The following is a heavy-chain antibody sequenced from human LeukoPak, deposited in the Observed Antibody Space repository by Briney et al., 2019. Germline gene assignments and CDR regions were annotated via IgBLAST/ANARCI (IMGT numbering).Heavy chain of an antibody. V-gene: IGHV3-30-3*01. Sequence: GRSLRLSCAASGFTFSNYAMHWVRQAPGKGLEWVALISYDGSNKYYADSVKGRFTISRDNSKNTLYLQMNSLRGEDTAIYHCARGSRDIVVVPAAIDWFDPWGQGTLVTVSS. D-gene: IGHD2-2*02. CDR1: GFTFSNYA. CDR3: ARGSRDIVVVPAAIDWFDP. CDR2: ISYDGSNK. J-gene: IGHJ5*02.